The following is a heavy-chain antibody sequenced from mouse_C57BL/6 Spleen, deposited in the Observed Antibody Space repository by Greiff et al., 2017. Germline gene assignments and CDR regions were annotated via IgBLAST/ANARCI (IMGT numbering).Heavy chain of an antibody. J-gene: IGHJ3*01. D-gene: IGHD1-1*01. CDR2: IYPGDGDT. Sequence: QVQLQQSGPELVKPGASVKISCKASGYAFSSSWMNWVKQRPGKGLEWIGRIYPGDGDTNYNGKFKGKATLTADKSSSTAYMQLSSLTSEDSAVYFCARDYYGSRPLAYWGQGTLVTVSA. V-gene: IGHV1-82*01. CDR1: GYAFSSSW. CDR3: ARDYYGSRPLAY.